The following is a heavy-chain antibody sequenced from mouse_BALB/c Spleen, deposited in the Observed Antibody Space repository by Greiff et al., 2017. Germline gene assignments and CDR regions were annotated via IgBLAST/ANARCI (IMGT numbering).Heavy chain of an antibody. CDR1: GFDFSRYW. D-gene: IGHD2-3*01. Sequence: DVQLQESGGGLVQPGGSLKLSCAASGFDFSRYWMSWVRQAPGKGLEWIGEINQDSSTINYTPSLKDKFIISRDNAKNTLYLRMSKVRSEDTALYYCAKADGYYENWGQGTLVTVSA. CDR2: INQDSSTI. CDR3: AKADGYYEN. V-gene: IGHV4-1*02. J-gene: IGHJ3*01.